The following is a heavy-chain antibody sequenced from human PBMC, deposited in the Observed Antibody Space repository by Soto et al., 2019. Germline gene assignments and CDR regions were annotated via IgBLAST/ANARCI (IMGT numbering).Heavy chain of an antibody. V-gene: IGHV3-21*01. D-gene: IGHD2-2*01. CDR3: ASPNCSSTSCHDDFWSGPRAFDI. CDR2: ISSSSSYI. Sequence: GSLRLSCAASGSTFSSYSMNWVRQAPGKGLEWVSSISSSSSYIYYPDSVKGRFTISRDNAKNSLYLQMNSLRAEDTAVYYCASPNCSSTSCHDDFWSGPRAFDIWGQGTMVTVSS. J-gene: IGHJ3*02. CDR1: GSTFSSYS.